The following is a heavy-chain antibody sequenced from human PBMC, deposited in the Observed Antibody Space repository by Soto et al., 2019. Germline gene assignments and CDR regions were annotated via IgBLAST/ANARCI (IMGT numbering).Heavy chain of an antibody. V-gene: IGHV5-51*01. J-gene: IGHJ6*02. CDR2: IYPGDSDT. Sequence: PGESLKISCKGSGYSFTSYWIGWVRQMPGKGLEWMGIIYPGDSDTRYSPSFQGQVTISADKSISTAYLRWSSLKASDTAMYYCAREGGIAAAGTWYYYGMDVWGQGATVTASS. CDR3: AREGGIAAAGTWYYYGMDV. D-gene: IGHD6-13*01. CDR1: GYSFTSYW.